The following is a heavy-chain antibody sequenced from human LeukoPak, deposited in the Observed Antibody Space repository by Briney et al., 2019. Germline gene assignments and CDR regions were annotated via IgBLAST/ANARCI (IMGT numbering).Heavy chain of an antibody. CDR1: GFTVSGTY. J-gene: IGHJ4*02. CDR3: AKQLGYCSDGSCYFPY. D-gene: IGHD2-15*01. Sequence: GGSLRLSCAASGFTVSGTYMSWVRQAPGKGLEWVSVIYSGGKTYYADSVQGRFAISRDNSKSTLCLQMNSLRAEDTAVYYCAKQLGYCSDGSCYFPYWGQGTLVTVSS. V-gene: IGHV3-53*01. CDR2: IYSGGKT.